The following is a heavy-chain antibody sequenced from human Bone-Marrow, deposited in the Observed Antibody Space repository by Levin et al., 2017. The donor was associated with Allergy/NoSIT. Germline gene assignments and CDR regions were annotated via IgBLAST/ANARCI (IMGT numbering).Heavy chain of an antibody. D-gene: IGHD6-13*01. CDR3: AKAVIAAAGIPYSYYFDY. CDR2: ISGSGGST. J-gene: IGHJ4*02. CDR1: GFTFSSYA. V-gene: IGHV3-23*01. Sequence: PGGSLRLSCAASGFTFSSYAMSWVRQAPGKGLEWVSVISGSGGSTYYADSVKGRCTISRDNSKNTLYLQMNSLRAEDTAVYYWAKAVIAAAGIPYSYYFDYWGQGTLVTVSS.